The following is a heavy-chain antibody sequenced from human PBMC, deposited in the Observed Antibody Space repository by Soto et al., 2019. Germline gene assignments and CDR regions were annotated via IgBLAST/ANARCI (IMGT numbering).Heavy chain of an antibody. V-gene: IGHV2-70*16. CDR1: GFSLSSTGMC. CDR3: AQRGADSGYGMDV. CDR2: IDWDGDK. Sequence: GPKLVNPTETLTLTCSFSGFSLSSTGMCVNWIRQPPGKALEWLGRIDWDGDKFYSSSLRTRLTISKDTSKNMVVLIMTNMDPLDTATYYCAQRGADSGYGMDVWGQGTTVTVSS. D-gene: IGHD2-21*01. J-gene: IGHJ6*02.